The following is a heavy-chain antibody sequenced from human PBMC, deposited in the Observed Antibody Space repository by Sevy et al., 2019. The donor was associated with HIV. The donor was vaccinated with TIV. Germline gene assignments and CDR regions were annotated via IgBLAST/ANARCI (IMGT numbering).Heavy chain of an antibody. D-gene: IGHD6-13*01. Sequence: GGSLRLSCAASGFTLNSYWMSWVRQAPGKGLEWVANIKKDGHVKYDVDSVKGRFTISRDNARNLVHLQMSSLTAEDAALYYCGSAIAEYASLWGQGTLVTVSS. V-gene: IGHV3-7*01. CDR3: GSAIAEYASL. CDR1: GFTLNSYW. CDR2: IKKDGHVK. J-gene: IGHJ4*02.